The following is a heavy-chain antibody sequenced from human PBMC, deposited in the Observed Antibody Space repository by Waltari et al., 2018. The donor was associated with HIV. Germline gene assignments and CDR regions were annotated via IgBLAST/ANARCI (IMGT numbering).Heavy chain of an antibody. V-gene: IGHV1-18*01. D-gene: IGHD3-10*01. J-gene: IGHJ3*02. CDR3: ERGPQLLWFGDGAFDI. Sequence: QVQLVQSGAEVKKPGASVKVSCKASGYTFTSYGISWVRQAPGQGIEWMGWISAYNGNTNYAQKLQGRVTMTTDTSTSTAYMELRSLRSDDTAVYYCERGPQLLWFGDGAFDIWGQGTMVTVAS. CDR2: ISAYNGNT. CDR1: GYTFTSYG.